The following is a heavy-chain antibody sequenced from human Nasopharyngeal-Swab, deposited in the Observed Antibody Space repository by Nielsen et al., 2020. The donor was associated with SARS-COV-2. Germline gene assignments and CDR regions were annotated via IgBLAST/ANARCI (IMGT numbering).Heavy chain of an antibody. D-gene: IGHD6-13*01. V-gene: IGHV3-9*01. CDR2: ISWNSGSI. CDR3: AKLSSSWYDYCYYYGMDV. CDR1: GFTFDDYA. Sequence: SLKISCAASGFTFDDYAMHWVRQAPGKGLEWVSGISWNSGSIGYADSVKGRFTISRDNAKNSLYLQMNSLRAEDTALYYCAKLSSSWYDYCYYYGMDVWGQGTTVTVSS. J-gene: IGHJ6*02.